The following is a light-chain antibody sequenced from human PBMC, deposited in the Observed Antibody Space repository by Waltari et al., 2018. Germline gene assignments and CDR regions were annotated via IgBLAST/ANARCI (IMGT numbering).Light chain of an antibody. CDR1: QSLVHNNGRTY. CDR2: EVS. Sequence: DIVMTQTPLSLSVTPGQPVSISCKSSQSLVHNNGRTYLNWYLQRPGQPPQLLIYEVSNRFSGVPDRFSGSGPGTDFTLRISRVEAEDVGVYYCLQSLQFLTFGGGTKVETK. V-gene: IGKV2D-29*01. J-gene: IGKJ4*01. CDR3: LQSLQFLT.